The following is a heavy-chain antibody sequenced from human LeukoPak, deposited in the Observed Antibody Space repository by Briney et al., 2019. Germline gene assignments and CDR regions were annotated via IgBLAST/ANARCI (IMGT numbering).Heavy chain of an antibody. CDR3: ARVWSSGYYYGMDV. D-gene: IGHD3-22*01. CDR1: GYTFTSYG. Sequence: GASVKVSCKASGYTFTSYGISWVRQAPGQRLEWMGWISAYNGNTNYAQKLQGRVNMTTDTSTSTAYMELRSLRSDDTAVYYCARVWSSGYYYGMDVWGQGTTVTVSS. V-gene: IGHV1-18*01. CDR2: ISAYNGNT. J-gene: IGHJ6*02.